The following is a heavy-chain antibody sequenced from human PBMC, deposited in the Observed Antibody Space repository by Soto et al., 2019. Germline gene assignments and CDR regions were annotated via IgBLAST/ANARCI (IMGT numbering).Heavy chain of an antibody. D-gene: IGHD1-26*01. CDR2: INHSGST. V-gene: IGHV4-34*01. Sequence: SETLSLTCAVYGGSFSGYYWSWIRQPPGKGLEWIGEINHSGSTNYNPSLKSRVTISVDTSKNQFSLKLSSVTAADTAVYYCASTGYNPFEELLFYFDYWGQGTLVTVSS. CDR3: ASTGYNPFEELLFYFDY. J-gene: IGHJ4*02. CDR1: GGSFSGYY.